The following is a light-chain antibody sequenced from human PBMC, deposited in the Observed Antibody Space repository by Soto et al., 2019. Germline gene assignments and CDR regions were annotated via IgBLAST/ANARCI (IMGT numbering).Light chain of an antibody. CDR1: SSDVGGYRY. V-gene: IGLV2-14*01. J-gene: IGLJ3*02. CDR3: SSYTTSSTYWV. Sequence: QSALTQPASVSGSPGQSITISCTGTSSDVGGYRYVSWYQQHPGKAPKLMIYEVSYRPSGVSNRFSGSKSGNTASLIISGLQAEDEADYYCSSYTTSSTYWVFGGGTQLTVL. CDR2: EVS.